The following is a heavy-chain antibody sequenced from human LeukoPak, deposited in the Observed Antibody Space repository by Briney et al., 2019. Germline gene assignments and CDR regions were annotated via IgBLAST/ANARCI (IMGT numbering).Heavy chain of an antibody. CDR2: IRPGDNRM. CDR3: VRKKRGLTYDN. J-gene: IGHJ4*02. V-gene: IGHV1-46*01. D-gene: IGHD2-21*02. CDR1: GYTFTAYY. Sequence: ASVKISCKASGYTFTAYYIQWGRQAPGQGPEWMGTIRPGDNRMSYAQKFQGRGTMTRDMSTTTGLIELSSLRSEDTAVYYFVRKKRGLTYDNWGQGPRVTVSS.